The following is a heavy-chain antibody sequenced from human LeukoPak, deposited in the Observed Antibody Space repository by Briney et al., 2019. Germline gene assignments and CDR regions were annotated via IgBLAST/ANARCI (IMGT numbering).Heavy chain of an antibody. Sequence: GRSLRLSCTASGFTFSSYAMHWVRRAPGKGLEWVAVIWYDGSNKYYPDSVKGRFTISRDNSKNTLYLQMNSLRVEDTAVYYCARDPAGKYSSSWFDYWGQGTPVTVSS. CDR1: GFTFSSYA. CDR2: IWYDGSNK. CDR3: ARDPAGKYSSSWFDY. J-gene: IGHJ4*02. V-gene: IGHV3-33*01. D-gene: IGHD6-13*01.